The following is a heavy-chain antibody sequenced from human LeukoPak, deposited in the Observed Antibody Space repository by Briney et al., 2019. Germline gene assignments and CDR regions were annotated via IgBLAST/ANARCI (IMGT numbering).Heavy chain of an antibody. CDR3: ARAGDIDAFDI. V-gene: IGHV3-11*06. D-gene: IGHD2-15*01. Sequence: GGSLRLSCAASGFTFSDYYMSWIRQAPGKGLEWVSYISSSSSYTNYADSVKGRFTISRDNAKNSLYLQMSSLRAEDTAVYYCARAGDIDAFDIWGQGTMVTVSS. CDR1: GFTFSDYY. J-gene: IGHJ3*02. CDR2: ISSSSSYT.